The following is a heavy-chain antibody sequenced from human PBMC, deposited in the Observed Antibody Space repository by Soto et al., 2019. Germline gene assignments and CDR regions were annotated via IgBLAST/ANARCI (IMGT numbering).Heavy chain of an antibody. CDR2: IWYDGSNK. J-gene: IGHJ4*02. CDR3: ARDRSSGSYYY. D-gene: IGHD3-10*01. CDR1: GFTFSSYG. Sequence: QVQLVESGGGVVQPGRSLRLSCAASGFTFSSYGMHWVRQAPGKGLEWVAVIWYDGSNKYYADYVKGRFTISRDNSKNTLYLQMNSLRAEDTAVDYCARDRSSGSYYYWGQGTLVTVSS. V-gene: IGHV3-33*01.